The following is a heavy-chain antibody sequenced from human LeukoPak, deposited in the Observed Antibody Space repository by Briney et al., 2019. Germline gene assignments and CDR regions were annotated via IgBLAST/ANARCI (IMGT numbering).Heavy chain of an antibody. CDR2: IRNDGSNK. CDR1: GLSFSNHG. D-gene: IGHD3-10*01. J-gene: IGHJ5*02. V-gene: IGHV3-30*02. Sequence: GGSLRLSCAASGLSFSNHGMNWVRQAPGKGLEWVAFIRNDGSNKYYADSVKGRFIISRDNSKNTLYLQMNSLRPEDTAVYYCAKVDGQFVGPWGQGTLVIVSS. CDR3: AKVDGQFVGP.